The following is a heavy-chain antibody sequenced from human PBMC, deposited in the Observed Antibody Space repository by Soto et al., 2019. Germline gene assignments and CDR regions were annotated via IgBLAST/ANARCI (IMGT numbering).Heavy chain of an antibody. Sequence: GASVKVSCKASGYTFTSYDINWVRQATGQGLEWMGGMNPNSGNTGYAQKFQGRVTMTRNTSISTAYMELSSLRSEDTAVYYCARDQVDDFWSGYYTPYYYYYGMDVWGQGTTVTVSS. J-gene: IGHJ6*02. CDR2: MNPNSGNT. V-gene: IGHV1-8*01. CDR1: GYTFTSYD. D-gene: IGHD3-3*01. CDR3: ARDQVDDFWSGYYTPYYYYYGMDV.